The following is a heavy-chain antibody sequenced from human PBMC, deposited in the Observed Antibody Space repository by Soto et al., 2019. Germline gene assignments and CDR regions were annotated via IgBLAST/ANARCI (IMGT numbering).Heavy chain of an antibody. CDR3: AMGKHSPLIVTSSRGPWFAL. Sequence: PADTLSLTCTVSGGSISSYYWSWIRQPPGKGLEWIGYMYYGGRTNYNPSLKSRVTISVDTSKMQVSLKLSSVTAADTAVYFFAMGKHSPLIVTSSRGPWFALWGQGTLVTVSS. D-gene: IGHD2-15*01. CDR1: GGSISSYY. J-gene: IGHJ5*02. V-gene: IGHV4-59*08. CDR2: MYYGGRT.